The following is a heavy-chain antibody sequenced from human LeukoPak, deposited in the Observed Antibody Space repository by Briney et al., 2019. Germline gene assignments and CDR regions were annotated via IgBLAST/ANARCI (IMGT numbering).Heavy chain of an antibody. Sequence: SETLSLTCTVSGGSISSYYWSWIRQPAGKGLERIGRIYTSGSTNYNPSLKSRVTISVDKSKNQFSLKLSSVTAADTAVYYCARGYYDSSGYYRYGNWFDPWGQGTLVTVSS. CDR3: ARGYYDSSGYYRYGNWFDP. D-gene: IGHD3-22*01. CDR2: IYTSGST. CDR1: GGSISSYY. V-gene: IGHV4-4*07. J-gene: IGHJ5*02.